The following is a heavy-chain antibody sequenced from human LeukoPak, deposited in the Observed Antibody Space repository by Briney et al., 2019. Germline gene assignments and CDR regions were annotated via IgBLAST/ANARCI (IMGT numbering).Heavy chain of an antibody. D-gene: IGHD6-13*01. CDR3: AKDTRPMPAAGTFDY. J-gene: IGHJ4*02. Sequence: PGGSLRLSCAASGFSFDGYAMHWVRQAPGKGLEWVSGISWNSGSIGYADSVKGRFTISRDNAKNSLYLQINSLRAEDTALYFCAKDTRPMPAAGTFDYWGQGTLVTVSS. CDR2: ISWNSGSI. V-gene: IGHV3-9*01. CDR1: GFSFDGYA.